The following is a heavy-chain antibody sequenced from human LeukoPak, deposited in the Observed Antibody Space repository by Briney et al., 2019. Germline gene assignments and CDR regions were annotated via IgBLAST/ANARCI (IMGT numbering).Heavy chain of an antibody. CDR2: IWYDGSNK. J-gene: IGHJ4*02. V-gene: IGHV3-33*01. CDR3: ARRRGYYFDY. CDR1: GFSFSSDV. Sequence: PGGSLRLSCAASGFSFSSDVMHWVRQAPGKGLEWVAVIWYDGSNKYYGDSVKGRFTISRDNSKNTLYLQMNSLRAEDTAVYYCARRRGYYFDYWGQGTLVTVSS.